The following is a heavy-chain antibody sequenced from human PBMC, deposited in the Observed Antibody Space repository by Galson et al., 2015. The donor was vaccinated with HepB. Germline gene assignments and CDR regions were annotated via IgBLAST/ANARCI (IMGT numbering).Heavy chain of an antibody. CDR3: AKEEVPNDY. Sequence: SLRLSCAVSGFSFSNSAMTWVRQAPGRGLEWISGISISGRYTYYADSVKGRFTISRDNSKDTVFLQMNSLRAEDTAVYYCAKEEVPNDYWGQGTLVTVSS. D-gene: IGHD4/OR15-4a*01. J-gene: IGHJ4*02. CDR1: GFSFSNSA. V-gene: IGHV3-23*01. CDR2: ISISGRYT.